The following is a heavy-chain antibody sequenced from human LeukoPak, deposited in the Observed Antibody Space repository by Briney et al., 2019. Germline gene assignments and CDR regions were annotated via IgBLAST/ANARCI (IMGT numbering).Heavy chain of an antibody. Sequence: GASVKVSCKASGYTFISYYMNWVRQAPGQGLEWMGIINPSGDRTSYAQKFQGRVTMTRDTSTSTVYMELSSLRSEDTAVYYCARERALAGTLHVFDNWGQGTLVTVSS. CDR1: GYTFISYY. D-gene: IGHD6-19*01. CDR2: INPSGDRT. CDR3: ARERALAGTLHVFDN. V-gene: IGHV1-46*01. J-gene: IGHJ4*02.